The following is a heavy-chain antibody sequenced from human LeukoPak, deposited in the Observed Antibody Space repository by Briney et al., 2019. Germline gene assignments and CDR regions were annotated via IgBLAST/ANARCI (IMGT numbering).Heavy chain of an antibody. CDR2: INPSGGST. Sequence: GASVKVSCKASGYTFTSYYMHWVRQAPGQGLEWMGIINPSGGSTSYAQKFQGRVTMTEDTSTDTAYMELSSLRSEDTAVYYCATAPKGRFLEWLSHAFDIWGQGTMVTVSS. V-gene: IGHV1-46*01. CDR1: GYTFTSYY. D-gene: IGHD3-3*01. J-gene: IGHJ3*02. CDR3: ATAPKGRFLEWLSHAFDI.